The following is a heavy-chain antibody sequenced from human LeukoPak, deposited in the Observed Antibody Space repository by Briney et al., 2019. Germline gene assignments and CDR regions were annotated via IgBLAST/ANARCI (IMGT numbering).Heavy chain of an antibody. CDR2: IYYSGST. Sequence: SETLSHTCTVSGGSISSSSYYWGWIRQPPGKGLEWIGSIYYSGSTYYNPSLKSRVTISVDTSKNQFSLKLSSVTAADTAVYYCARAPGEYCSSTSCFNYYYYYMDVWGKGTTVTVSS. CDR1: GGSISSSSYY. D-gene: IGHD2-2*01. V-gene: IGHV4-39*07. CDR3: ARAPGEYCSSTSCFNYYYYYMDV. J-gene: IGHJ6*03.